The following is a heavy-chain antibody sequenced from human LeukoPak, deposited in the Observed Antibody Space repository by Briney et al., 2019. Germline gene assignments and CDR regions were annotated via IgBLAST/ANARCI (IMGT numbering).Heavy chain of an antibody. CDR1: GGTCSSYA. V-gene: IGHV1-69*04. Sequence: GASVKVSCKASGGTCSSYAISWVRQAPGQGLEWMGRIIPILGIANYAQKFQGRVTITADKSTSTAYMELSSLRSEDTAVYYCARETLTAADHLDYFDYWGQGTLVTVSS. CDR2: IIPILGIA. D-gene: IGHD6-13*01. J-gene: IGHJ4*02. CDR3: ARETLTAADHLDYFDY.